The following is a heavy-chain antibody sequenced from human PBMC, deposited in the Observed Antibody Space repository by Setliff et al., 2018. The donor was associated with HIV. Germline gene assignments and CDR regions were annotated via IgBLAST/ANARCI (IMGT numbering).Heavy chain of an antibody. CDR1: GYTFTGYY. D-gene: IGHD6-13*01. CDR3: ARGRVRAAAVTGLDWFDF. J-gene: IGHJ5*01. Sequence: WASVKVSCKASGYTFTGYYIHCLRQAPGQGLQWMGRINPKTGDTDYAQNFQGRVTLTTDTSINTAYMELHRLTSDDTAVYFCARGRVRAAAVTGLDWFDFWGQGSLVTVSS. CDR2: INPKTGDT. V-gene: IGHV1-2*06.